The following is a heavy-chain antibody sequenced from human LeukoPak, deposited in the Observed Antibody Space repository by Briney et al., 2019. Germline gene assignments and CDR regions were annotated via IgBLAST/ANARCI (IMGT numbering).Heavy chain of an antibody. CDR3: ARDPNGSGPDFDC. V-gene: IGHV3-23*01. D-gene: IGHD3-10*01. CDR1: GFTFSSYA. CDR2: LSGNGGNQ. J-gene: IGHJ4*02. Sequence: PGGSLRLSCAAFGFTFSSYAMNWVRQAPGKGLEWVSGLSGNGGNQYYADSVKGRFTISRDNSKNTLFLQMNSLRAEDTAIYYCARDPNGSGPDFDCWGQGTLVTVSS.